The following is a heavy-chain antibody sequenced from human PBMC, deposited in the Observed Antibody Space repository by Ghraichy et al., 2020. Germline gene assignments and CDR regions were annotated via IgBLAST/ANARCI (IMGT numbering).Heavy chain of an antibody. CDR2: IYSGGST. J-gene: IGHJ3*02. CDR3: ARSRNYYGSGRLSAFDI. Sequence: GGSLRLSCAASGFTVSSNYMSWVRQAPGKGLEWVSVIYSGGSTYYADSVKGRFTISRDNSKNTLYLQMNSLRAEDTAVYYCARSRNYYGSGRLSAFDIWGQGTMVTVSS. V-gene: IGHV3-53*01. D-gene: IGHD3-10*01. CDR1: GFTVSSNY.